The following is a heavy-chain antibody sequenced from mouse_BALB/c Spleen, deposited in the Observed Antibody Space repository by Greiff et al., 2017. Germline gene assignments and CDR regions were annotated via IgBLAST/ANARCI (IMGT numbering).Heavy chain of an antibody. V-gene: IGHV1S81*02. Sequence: VQLQQPGAELVKPGASVKLSCKASGYTFTSYWMHWVKQRPGQGLEWIGEINPSNGRTNYNEKFKSKATLTVDKSSSTAYMQLSSLTSEDSAVYYCARLLAYWGQGTLVTVSA. CDR1: GYTFTSYW. J-gene: IGHJ3*01. CDR3: ARLLAY. CDR2: INPSNGRT.